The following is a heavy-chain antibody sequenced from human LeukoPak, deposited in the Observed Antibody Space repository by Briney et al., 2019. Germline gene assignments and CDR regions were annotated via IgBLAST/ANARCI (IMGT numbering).Heavy chain of an antibody. CDR2: ISVASIT. J-gene: IGHJ4*02. CDR3: ADYGASGVRDNFY. CDR1: GLAFSSYA. V-gene: IGHV3-23*01. Sequence: GGSLRLSCAASGLAFSSYAMNWVRQPPGKGLEWVSTISVASITFYADSVKGRFTISRDNSRNTVYLQMTSLRADDTAVYYCADYGASGVRDNFYWGQGTLVTVSS. D-gene: IGHD3-10*01.